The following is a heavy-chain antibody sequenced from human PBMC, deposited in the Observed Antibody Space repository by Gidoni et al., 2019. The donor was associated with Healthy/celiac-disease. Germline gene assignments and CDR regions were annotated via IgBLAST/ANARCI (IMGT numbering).Heavy chain of an antibody. D-gene: IGHD4-17*01. CDR3: AKDNYPSVTSYFDY. V-gene: IGHV3-9*01. CDR1: GFTFDDYA. CDR2: ISWNSGSI. Sequence: EVQLVESGGGLVQPGRSLRLSCAASGFTFDDYAMHWVRQAPGKGLEWVSGISWNSGSIGYADSVKGRFTISRDNAKNSLYLQMNSLRAEDTALYYCAKDNYPSVTSYFDYWGQGTLVTVSS. J-gene: IGHJ4*02.